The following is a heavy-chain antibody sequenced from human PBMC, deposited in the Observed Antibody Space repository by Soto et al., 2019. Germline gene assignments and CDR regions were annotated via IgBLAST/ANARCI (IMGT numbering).Heavy chain of an antibody. J-gene: IGHJ4*02. Sequence: GGSLRLSCAASGFTFSSYAMSWVRQAPGKGLEWVSIISGSGDYTYYADSVKGRFTISRDNSKNSLYLQMNSLRAEDTAVYYCARDRDLTSSWSFDYWGQGTLVTVSS. CDR3: ARDRDLTSSWSFDY. V-gene: IGHV3-23*01. D-gene: IGHD6-13*01. CDR1: GFTFSSYA. CDR2: ISGSGDYT.